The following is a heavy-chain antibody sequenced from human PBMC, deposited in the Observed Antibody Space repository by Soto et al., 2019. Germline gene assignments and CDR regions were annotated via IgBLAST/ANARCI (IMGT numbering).Heavy chain of an antibody. J-gene: IGHJ4*02. Sequence: ESGGGLIQPGGSLRLSCAASGFSFSSCAMSWVRQAPGKGLGWVSVISGSGRSTDYADSVKGRFTMSRDNSKNMVFLQMNSLSAEDTAVYYCAKHTLFSDSWYEDYWGQGTLVTVSS. CDR1: GFSFSSCA. CDR3: AKHTLFSDSWYEDY. CDR2: ISGSGRST. V-gene: IGHV3-23*01. D-gene: IGHD6-13*01.